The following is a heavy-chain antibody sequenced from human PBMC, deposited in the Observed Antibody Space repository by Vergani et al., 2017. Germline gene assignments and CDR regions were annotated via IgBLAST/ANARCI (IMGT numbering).Heavy chain of an antibody. J-gene: IGHJ4*02. CDR3: ARPHGDILPPDPRRLDY. V-gene: IGHV1-46*03. Sequence: QVLLVQSGAEVKKPGASVRVSCKTSGYTFTNYYIHWVRQAPGQGLEWMGIINPSGGSTIYAQQFQGRLTMTRDTSTSTVYMELSNLRSEDTAVYYCARPHGDILPPDPRRLDYWIQGTLVTVSS. CDR2: INPSGGST. CDR1: GYTFTNYY.